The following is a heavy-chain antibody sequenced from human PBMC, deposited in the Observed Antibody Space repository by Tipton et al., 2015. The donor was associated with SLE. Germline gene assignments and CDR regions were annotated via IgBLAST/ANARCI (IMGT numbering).Heavy chain of an antibody. Sequence: TLSLTCTVSGDSISTTSYYWGWIRQPPGKGLEGIGTIDYSGSTNYNPSLKSRVTISVDTSKNRFSLRLSSVSAADTALYYCARHADFGDRGSFVDWGQGTLVAVSS. CDR3: ARHADFGDRGSFVD. V-gene: IGHV4-39*01. CDR1: GDSISTTSYY. D-gene: IGHD4-17*01. CDR2: IDYSGST. J-gene: IGHJ4*02.